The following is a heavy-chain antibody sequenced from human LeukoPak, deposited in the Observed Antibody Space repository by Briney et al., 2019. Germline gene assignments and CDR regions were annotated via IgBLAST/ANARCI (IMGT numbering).Heavy chain of an antibody. CDR3: ARGERESDTAMVTFDY. Sequence: GASVKVSCKASGGTFSSYAISWVRQAPGQGLEGMGGIIPIFGTANYAQKFQGRVTITADESTSTAYMELSSLRSEDTAVYYCARGERESDTAMVTFDYWGQGTLVTVSS. CDR2: IIPIFGTA. J-gene: IGHJ4*02. CDR1: GGTFSSYA. D-gene: IGHD5-18*01. V-gene: IGHV1-69*13.